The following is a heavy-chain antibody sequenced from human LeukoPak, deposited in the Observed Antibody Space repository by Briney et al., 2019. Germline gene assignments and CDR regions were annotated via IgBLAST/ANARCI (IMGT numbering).Heavy chain of an antibody. CDR2: ISGSGGST. CDR1: GFTFSNYA. D-gene: IGHD5-12*01. Sequence: GGSLRLSCVASGFTFSNYAMSWVRQTPGKGLEWVPSISGSGGSTHYADSVKGRFTISRDNSKNILYLQMNSLRAEDTAVYYCAKDWMSTIINYFDYWGQGTLVTVSS. J-gene: IGHJ4*02. CDR3: AKDWMSTIINYFDY. V-gene: IGHV3-23*01.